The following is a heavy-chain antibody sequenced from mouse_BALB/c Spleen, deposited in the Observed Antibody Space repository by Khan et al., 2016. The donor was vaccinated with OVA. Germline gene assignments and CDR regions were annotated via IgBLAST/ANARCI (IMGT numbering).Heavy chain of an antibody. J-gene: IGHJ2*01. Sequence: VQLKQSGPKLVKSGATVKLSCTASVPNFKTTYMHWLKQWPEQGLEWIGRIDPPTGNTKYAPKFQGKATITADTSSNTAYLQLSSLTAEDTADYYCARMARKWGQGTTLTVSS. CDR1: VPNFKTTY. CDR2: IDPPTGNT. CDR3: ARMARK. V-gene: IGHV14-3*02.